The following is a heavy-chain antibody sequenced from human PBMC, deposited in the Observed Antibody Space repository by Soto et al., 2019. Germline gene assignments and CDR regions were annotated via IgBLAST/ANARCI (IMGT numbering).Heavy chain of an antibody. CDR3: ARDMAITMVRGVIPRTISPDPY. J-gene: IGHJ4*02. CDR2: ISSSSSYT. V-gene: IGHV3-11*06. Sequence: GGSLRLSCAASGFTFSDYYMSWIRQAPGKGLEWVSYISSSSSYTNYADSVKGRFTISRDNAKNSLYLQMNSLRAEDTAVYYCARDMAITMVRGVIPRTISPDPYWGQGTLVTVSS. D-gene: IGHD3-10*01. CDR1: GFTFSDYY.